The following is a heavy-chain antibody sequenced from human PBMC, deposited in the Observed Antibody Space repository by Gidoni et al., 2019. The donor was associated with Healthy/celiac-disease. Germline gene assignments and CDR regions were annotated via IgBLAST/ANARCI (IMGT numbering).Heavy chain of an antibody. J-gene: IGHJ4*02. V-gene: IGHV1-69*12. D-gene: IGHD2-8*01. Sequence: QVPLVQSGAEVKKPGSSVKVSCKASAGTFSSHAISWVRQAPGQGLEWMGGIIHIFGTANYAQKFQGRVTITADESTSTAYMELSSLRSEDTAVYYCARDTENYCTNGVCYSRWGQGTLVTVSS. CDR3: ARDTENYCTNGVCYSR. CDR1: AGTFSSHA. CDR2: IIHIFGTA.